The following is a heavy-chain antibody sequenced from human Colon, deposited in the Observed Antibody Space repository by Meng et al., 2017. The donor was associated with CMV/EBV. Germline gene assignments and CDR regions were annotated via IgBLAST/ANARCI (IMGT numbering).Heavy chain of an antibody. CDR3: TTGWTQYFDF. CDR1: YFTLIHAC. CDR2: IRSQTAGGTT. J-gene: IGHJ4*02. V-gene: IGHV3-15*07. Sequence: CVASYFTLIHACVNWVRQAPGTGLEWVARIRSQTAGGTTEYHAAVKGRFTVSRDDSKYTVYLHMNSLKIDDTAVYYCTTGWTQYFDFWGQGALVTVSS. D-gene: IGHD3/OR15-3a*01.